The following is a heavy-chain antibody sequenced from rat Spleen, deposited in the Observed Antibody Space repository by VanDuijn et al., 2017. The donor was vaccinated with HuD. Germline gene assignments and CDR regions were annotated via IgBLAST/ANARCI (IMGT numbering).Heavy chain of an antibody. D-gene: IGHD1-5*01. CDR3: ARQGIGTASSAYFDY. Sequence: EVQLVESGGGLVQPGRSMKLPCVGSGFTFSNYYMAWVRQAPTMGLEWVASITTGGGNTYYRDSVKGRFTISRDNAKSTLYLQMDSLRSEDTATYYCARQGIGTASSAYFDYWGQGVMVTVSS. J-gene: IGHJ2*01. V-gene: IGHV5-25*01. CDR2: ITTGGGNT. CDR1: GFTFSNYY.